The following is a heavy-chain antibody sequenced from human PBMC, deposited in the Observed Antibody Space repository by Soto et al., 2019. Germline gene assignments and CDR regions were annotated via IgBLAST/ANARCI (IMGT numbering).Heavy chain of an antibody. V-gene: IGHV3-30*04. CDR3: AYPLTGELLPEALGY. J-gene: IGHJ4*02. CDR1: EFTFSSYA. CDR2: ISFDGSNK. D-gene: IGHD7-27*01. Sequence: GGSKRLSCAASEFTFSSYAMHRVRQAPVKGLEWVTVISFDGSNKYYADSVKGRFTVSRDNSKNTLFLQLDSLITDDTAVYYCAYPLTGELLPEALGYWGQGTLVTVSS.